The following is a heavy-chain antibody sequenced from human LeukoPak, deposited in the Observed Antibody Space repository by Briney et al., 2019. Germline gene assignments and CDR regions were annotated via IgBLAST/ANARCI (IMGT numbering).Heavy chain of an antibody. V-gene: IGHV3-23*01. Sequence: GGSLRLSCTGSGFPFSSYGMSWVRQAPGKGLEWVSGISSSGGGTYYADSVKGRFTISRDNSKNTLYLQMNSLRGEDTAVYYCAKVVGYTSSWYFDYWGQGTLVTVSS. CDR1: GFPFSSYG. J-gene: IGHJ4*02. CDR3: AKVVGYTSSWYFDY. D-gene: IGHD6-13*01. CDR2: ISSSGGGT.